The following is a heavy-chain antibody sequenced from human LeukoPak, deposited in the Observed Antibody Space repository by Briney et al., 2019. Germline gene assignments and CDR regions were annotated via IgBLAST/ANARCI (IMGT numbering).Heavy chain of an antibody. J-gene: IGHJ4*02. CDR2: ISSSGSTI. CDR1: GFTFSSYE. Sequence: GGSLRLSCAASGFTFSSYEMNWVRQAPGKGLEWVSYISSSGSTIYYADSVKGRFTISRDNSKNTLYLQMNSLRAEDTAAYYCAKALLGYCSSTSCYGDPDYWGQGTLVTVSS. D-gene: IGHD2-2*01. CDR3: AKALLGYCSSTSCYGDPDY. V-gene: IGHV3-48*03.